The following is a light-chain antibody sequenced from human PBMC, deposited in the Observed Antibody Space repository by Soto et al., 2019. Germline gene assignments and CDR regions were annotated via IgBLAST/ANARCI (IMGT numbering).Light chain of an antibody. V-gene: IGKV1-5*03. CDR3: QQYNSYWT. Sequence: DIPMTQSPSTLSASVGDRVTITCRASQSISSWLAWYQQKPGKAPKLLIYKASSLESGVPSRFSGSGSRTEFTLTISSLQPDDFATYYRQQYNSYWTFGQGTKVEIK. J-gene: IGKJ1*01. CDR2: KAS. CDR1: QSISSW.